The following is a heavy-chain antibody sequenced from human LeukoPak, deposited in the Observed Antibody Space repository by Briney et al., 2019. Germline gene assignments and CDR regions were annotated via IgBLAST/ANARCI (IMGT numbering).Heavy chain of an antibody. D-gene: IGHD4-23*01. CDR3: ARSGGTTVVTRAYYYYMDV. V-gene: IGHV3-20*04. J-gene: IGHJ6*03. Sequence: GGSLRLSCAVSGFTFDDYGMSWVRQAPGKGLEWVSGINWNGGSTGYADSVKGRFTISRDNAKNSLYLQMNSLRAEDTALYYCARSGGTTVVTRAYYYYMDVWGKGTTVTVSS. CDR1: GFTFDDYG. CDR2: INWNGGST.